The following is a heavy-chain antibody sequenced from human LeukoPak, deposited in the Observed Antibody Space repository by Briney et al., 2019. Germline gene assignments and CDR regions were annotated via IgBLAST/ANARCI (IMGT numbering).Heavy chain of an antibody. V-gene: IGHV3-30*02. D-gene: IGHD1-26*01. Sequence: GGSLRLSCVVSGFTHSHYGIHWVRQARGRGLQWVAFIPFDGSHKFYADSVEGRFTISRDTSKNTLYLQMNSLTVEDTAVYFCSKDFGPWGVGATPHYWGQGTLVTVSS. CDR2: IPFDGSHK. CDR1: GFTHSHYG. J-gene: IGHJ4*02. CDR3: SKDFGPWGVGATPHY.